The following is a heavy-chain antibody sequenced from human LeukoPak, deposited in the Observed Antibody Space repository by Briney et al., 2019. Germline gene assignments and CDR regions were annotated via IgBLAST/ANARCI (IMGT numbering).Heavy chain of an antibody. Sequence: HPGGSLRLSCAASGFTFDDYAMHWVRQAPGKGLEWVSLISGDGGSTYYADSVKGRFTISRDNSKNSLYLQMNSLKTEDTALYYCAKDDYDSSGYSPFDYWGQGTLVTVSS. V-gene: IGHV3-43*02. J-gene: IGHJ4*02. CDR2: ISGDGGST. D-gene: IGHD3-22*01. CDR1: GFTFDDYA. CDR3: AKDDYDSSGYSPFDY.